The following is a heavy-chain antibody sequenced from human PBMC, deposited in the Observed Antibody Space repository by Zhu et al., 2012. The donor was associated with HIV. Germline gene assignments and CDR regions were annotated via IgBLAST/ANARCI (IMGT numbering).Heavy chain of an antibody. CDR1: GGSISDYY. CDR2: THSSGRT. V-gene: IGHV4-4*09. J-gene: IGHJ5*02. Sequence: QVQLQESGPGLVRPSETLSLICTVSGGSISDYYWSWIRQPPGEGLQWIGYTHSSGRTNYNASLKSRTTVTVDTTKNQFSLTLRSVTAADTAVLLFVSGRSKPRSGSPSEWFAPWGQGSWSSS. CDR3: VSGRSKPRSGSPSEWFAP. D-gene: IGHD3-10*01.